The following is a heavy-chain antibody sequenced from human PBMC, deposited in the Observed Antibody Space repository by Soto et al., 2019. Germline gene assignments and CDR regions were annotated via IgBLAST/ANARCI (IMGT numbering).Heavy chain of an antibody. CDR2: IIPIFGTA. J-gene: IGHJ4*02. CDR3: ARGSYDTVTTFDY. V-gene: IGHV1-69*13. CDR1: GGTFSSYA. Sequence: ASVKVSCKASGGTFSSYAISWVRQAPGQGLEWMGGIIPIFGTANYAQKFQGRVTITADESTSTAYMELSSLRSEDTAVYYCARGSYDTVTTFDYWGQGTLVTVSS. D-gene: IGHD4-17*01.